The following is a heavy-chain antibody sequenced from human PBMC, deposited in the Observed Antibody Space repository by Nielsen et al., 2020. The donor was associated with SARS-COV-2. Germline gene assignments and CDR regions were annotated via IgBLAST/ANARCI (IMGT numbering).Heavy chain of an antibody. J-gene: IGHJ3*02. V-gene: IGHV3-9*01. CDR2: ISWNSGSI. CDR3: AKLPGLDAFDI. Sequence: SCKASGYTFTSYYMHWVRQAPGKGLEWVSGISWNSGSIGYADSVKGRFTISRDNAKNSLYLQMNSLRAEDTALYYCAKLPGLDAFDIWGQGTMVTVSS. D-gene: IGHD3-10*01. CDR1: GYTFTSYY.